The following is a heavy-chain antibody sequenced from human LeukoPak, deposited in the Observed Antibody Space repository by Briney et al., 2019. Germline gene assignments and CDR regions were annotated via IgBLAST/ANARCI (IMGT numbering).Heavy chain of an antibody. V-gene: IGHV4-38-2*02. CDR1: GDAITRGGYY. J-gene: IGHJ3*02. CDR2: IHHSVNT. CDR3: ARTRGAFDI. Sequence: PSETLSLTCSVSGDAITRGGYYWDWIRQPPGKGLEWIGSIHHSVNTNYNPSLKSRVTISVDTSKNQFSLKLRSVTAADTAVYYCARTRGAFDIWGQGTMVTVSS.